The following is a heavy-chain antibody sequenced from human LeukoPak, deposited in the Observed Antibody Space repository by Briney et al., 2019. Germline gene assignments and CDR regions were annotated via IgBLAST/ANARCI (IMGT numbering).Heavy chain of an antibody. CDR3: ARENYGMDV. CDR2: IWYDGSNK. V-gene: IGHV3-33*01. Sequence: PGRSLRLSCAASGFTFSSYGMHWVRQAPGKGLEWVAVIWYDGSNKYCADSVKGRFTISRDNSKNTLYLQMNSLRAEDTAVYYCARENYGMDVWGQGTTVTVSS. J-gene: IGHJ6*02. CDR1: GFTFSSYG.